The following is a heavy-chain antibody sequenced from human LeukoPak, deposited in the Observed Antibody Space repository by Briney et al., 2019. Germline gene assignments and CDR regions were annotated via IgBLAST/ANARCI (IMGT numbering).Heavy chain of an antibody. D-gene: IGHD3-16*02. Sequence: SQTLSLTCTVSGGSITFGSYYWTWIRQPAAKGLEWIGRIYTSGRTFYNPSLKSRVTISMDTSMNQFSLRLDSVTAADTAVYYCARARVIPASFDDWGQGTLVTVSS. V-gene: IGHV4-61*02. CDR2: IYTSGRT. CDR1: GGSITFGSYY. J-gene: IGHJ4*02. CDR3: ARARVIPASFDD.